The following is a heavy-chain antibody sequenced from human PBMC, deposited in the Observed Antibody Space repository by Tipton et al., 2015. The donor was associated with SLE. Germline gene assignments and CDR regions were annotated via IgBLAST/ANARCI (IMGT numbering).Heavy chain of an antibody. CDR2: IYHTGNT. J-gene: IGHJ4*02. CDR3: ARDKGGTGTSDFDY. CDR1: GDSMNGHY. D-gene: IGHD1-7*01. V-gene: IGHV4-59*11. Sequence: TLSLTCTVSGDSMNGHYWNWFRQPPGKGLEWIGDIYHTGNTKYNPFLMGRVTISVDTSKNKFSLKLTSVTAADTAVYFCARDKGGTGTSDFDYWGQGTLVTVSS.